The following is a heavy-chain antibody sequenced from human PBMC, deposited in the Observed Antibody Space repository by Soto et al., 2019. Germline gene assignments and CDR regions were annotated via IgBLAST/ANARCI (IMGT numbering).Heavy chain of an antibody. D-gene: IGHD3-10*01. Sequence: LSLTCAVYGGSFSGYYWSWIRQPPGKGLEWIGEINHSGSTNYNPSLKSRVTISVDTSKNQFSLKLSSVTAADTAVYYCAVHYYGSGSYYSRFDYWGQGTLVTVSS. CDR1: GGSFSGYY. CDR3: AVHYYGSGSYYSRFDY. V-gene: IGHV4-34*01. J-gene: IGHJ4*02. CDR2: INHSGST.